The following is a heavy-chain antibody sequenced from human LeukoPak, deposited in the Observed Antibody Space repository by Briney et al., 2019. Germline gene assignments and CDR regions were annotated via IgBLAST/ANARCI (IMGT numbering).Heavy chain of an antibody. J-gene: IGHJ6*03. D-gene: IGHD4-17*01. CDR2: IYTSGST. Sequence: PSETLSLTCTVSGGSISSYYWSWIRQPAGKGLEWIGRIYTSGSTNYNPSLKSRVTVSVDTSKNQFSLKLSSVTAADTAVYYCARDYGDYAYYYYYYMDVWGKGTTVTVSS. CDR1: GGSISSYY. CDR3: ARDYGDYAYYYYYYMDV. V-gene: IGHV4-4*07.